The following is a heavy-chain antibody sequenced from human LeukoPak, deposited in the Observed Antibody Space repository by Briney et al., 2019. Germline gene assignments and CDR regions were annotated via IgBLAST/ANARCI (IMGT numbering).Heavy chain of an antibody. CDR3: ARDVVDYYDSNFDY. V-gene: IGHV3-13*01. CDR2: IGTAGDT. J-gene: IGHJ4*02. D-gene: IGHD3-22*01. Sequence: GGSLRLSCAASGFTFSSYDMHWVRQATGKGLEWVSAIGTAGDTYYPGSVKGRFTISRENAKNSLYLQMNSLRAGDTAVYYCARDVVDYYDSNFDYWGQGTLVTVSS. CDR1: GFTFSSYD.